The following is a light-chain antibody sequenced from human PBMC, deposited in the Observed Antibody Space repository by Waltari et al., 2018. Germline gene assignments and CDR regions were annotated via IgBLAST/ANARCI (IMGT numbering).Light chain of an antibody. J-gene: IGLJ3*02. CDR1: SSDVGSYNL. Sequence: QSALTQPASVSASPGPSIPLSCTGPSSDVGSYNLVSWYHQHPGTAPQLMIDEGSKRPVGVSNRFSGSKSGNTASRTIAGLQAEDEADYYCCSYAGSSRVFGGGTKLTVL. CDR2: EGS. V-gene: IGLV2-23*01. CDR3: CSYAGSSRV.